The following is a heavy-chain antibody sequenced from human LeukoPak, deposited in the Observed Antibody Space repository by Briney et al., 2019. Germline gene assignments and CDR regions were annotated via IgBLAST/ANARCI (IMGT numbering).Heavy chain of an antibody. CDR2: INPDGSNT. CDR3: AKDLHYGSADY. CDR1: GFTFSNYW. V-gene: IGHV3-74*01. J-gene: IGHJ4*02. D-gene: IGHD3-10*01. Sequence: GGSLRLSCAASGFTFSNYWMNWVRQDPGKGLVWVSYINPDGSNTNYADSVKGRFTISRDNAKNALYLQMNSLRAEDTAVYYCAKDLHYGSADYWGQGTLVTVSS.